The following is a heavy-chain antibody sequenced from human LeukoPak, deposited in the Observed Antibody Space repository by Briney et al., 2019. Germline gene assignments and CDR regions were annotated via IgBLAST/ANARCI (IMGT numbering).Heavy chain of an antibody. V-gene: IGHV4-4*07. J-gene: IGHJ4*02. CDR2: ISATRNR. Sequence: PSETLSLTCTVSGGSLSTYYWSWIPHPAGKGLEWSGRISATRNRNYNPPHKSRVTISVDKSKDQFSLQLTSVTAADTAVYFCARQSGGSYVFFDYWGRGTLVTVSS. CDR3: ARQSGGSYVFFDY. D-gene: IGHD3-22*01. CDR1: GGSLSTYY.